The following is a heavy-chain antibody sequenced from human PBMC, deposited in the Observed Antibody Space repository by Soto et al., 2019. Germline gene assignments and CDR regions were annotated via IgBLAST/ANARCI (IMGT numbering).Heavy chain of an antibody. D-gene: IGHD4-4*01. V-gene: IGHV1-69*13. CDR3: ARVGYSNGYYYYGMEV. Sequence: GASVKVSCKASGGTFSSYAISWVRQAPGQGLEWMGCIIPIFGTANYAQKFQGRVKITADESTSTAYMELSSLRSEDTAVYYCARVGYSNGYYYYGMEVGGQGTTVTVSS. CDR1: GGTFSSYA. J-gene: IGHJ6*02. CDR2: IIPIFGTA.